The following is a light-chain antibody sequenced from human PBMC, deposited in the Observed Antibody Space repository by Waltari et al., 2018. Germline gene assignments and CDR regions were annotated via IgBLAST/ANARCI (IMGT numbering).Light chain of an antibody. CDR2: DVS. V-gene: IGLV2-14*01. Sequence: QSALTQPASVSGSPGQSITISCTGTSSDVGGYNYVSWYQQHPGNVPKLLLFDVSNRPSGVSNRFSGSKSGNTASLTIPGLQAEDESDYYCCSFTSRSTWVFGGGTKLTVL. J-gene: IGLJ3*02. CDR3: CSFTSRSTWV. CDR1: SSDVGGYNY.